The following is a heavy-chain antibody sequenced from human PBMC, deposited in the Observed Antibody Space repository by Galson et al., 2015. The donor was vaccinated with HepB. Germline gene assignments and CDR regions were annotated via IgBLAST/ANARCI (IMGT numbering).Heavy chain of an antibody. D-gene: IGHD2-15*01. CDR3: ARERLPFDAFDI. J-gene: IGHJ3*02. CDR1: GFSFSTHG. Sequence: SLRLSCAASGFSFSTHGMHWVRQAPGTGLEWVAVIWVDGINKYYADSVKGRFTISKDNSKNTLYLQMNSLRVEDTAVYYCARERLPFDAFDIWGQGTMVTVSS. V-gene: IGHV3-33*01. CDR2: IWVDGINK.